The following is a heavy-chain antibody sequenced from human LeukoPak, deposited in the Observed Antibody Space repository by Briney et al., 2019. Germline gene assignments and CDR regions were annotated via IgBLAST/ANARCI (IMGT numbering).Heavy chain of an antibody. CDR1: GGSISSYY. Sequence: KPSETLSLTCTVSGGSISSYYWSWIRQPPGKGLEWIGYIYYSGSTNYNPSLKSRVTISVDTSKDQFSLKLSSVTAADTAVYYCARGKGWYDSSGYFELFDYWGQGTLVTVSS. CDR2: IYYSGST. J-gene: IGHJ4*02. D-gene: IGHD3-22*01. CDR3: ARGKGWYDSSGYFELFDY. V-gene: IGHV4-59*01.